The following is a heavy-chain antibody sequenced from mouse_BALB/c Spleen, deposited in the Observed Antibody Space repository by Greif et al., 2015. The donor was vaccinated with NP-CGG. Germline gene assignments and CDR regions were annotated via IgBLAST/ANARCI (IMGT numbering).Heavy chain of an antibody. CDR3: ARDPYGNYLYYAMDY. Sequence: EVQLVESGPGLVKPSQSLSLTCSVTGYSITSVYYWNWIRQFPGNKLEWMGYISYDGSNNYNPSLKNRISITRDTSKNQFFLKLNSVTTEDTATYYCARDPYGNYLYYAMDYWGQGTSVTVSS. D-gene: IGHD2-1*01. V-gene: IGHV3-6*02. J-gene: IGHJ4*01. CDR1: GYSITSVYY. CDR2: ISYDGSN.